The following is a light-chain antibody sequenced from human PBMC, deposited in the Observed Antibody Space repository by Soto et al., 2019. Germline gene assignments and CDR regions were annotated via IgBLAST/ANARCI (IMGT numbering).Light chain of an antibody. V-gene: IGLV2-23*02. Sequence: QSVLTQPASVSGSPGQSITISCTGSNSDIGNYNIVSWYQQHPDKAPQLIIYEVTKRPSGVSNRFSGSKSGNTASLTISGLQAEDEGDYHCCSYAGSTVFVFGTGTKVTVL. J-gene: IGLJ1*01. CDR2: EVT. CDR1: NSDIGNYNI. CDR3: CSYAGSTVFV.